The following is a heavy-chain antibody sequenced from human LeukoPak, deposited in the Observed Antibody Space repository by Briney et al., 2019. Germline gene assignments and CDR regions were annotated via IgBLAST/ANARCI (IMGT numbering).Heavy chain of an antibody. CDR3: AELGITMIGGV. CDR2: IRQDGSEK. Sequence: GGSLRLSCAASGFTFSNYWMSWVRQAPGKGLEWVANIRQDGSEKYYVDSVRGRFTISRDNAKNSLYLQMNSLRAEDTAVYYCAELGITMIGGVWGKGTTVTISS. J-gene: IGHJ6*04. D-gene: IGHD3-10*02. CDR1: GFTFSNYW. V-gene: IGHV3-7*01.